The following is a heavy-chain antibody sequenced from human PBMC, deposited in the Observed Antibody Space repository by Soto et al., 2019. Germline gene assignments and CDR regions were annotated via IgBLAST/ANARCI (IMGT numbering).Heavy chain of an antibody. CDR3: ASYYFGSGSYLAH. CDR1: GSSISSYY. J-gene: IGHJ4*02. D-gene: IGHD3-10*01. V-gene: IGHV4-59*01. Sequence: TSETLSLTCTISGSSISSYYWSWVRQPPGRGLEWIGYIYNSGSTNHNPSLKSRVTISVDTSKNQFPLKLSSVTAADTAVYYCASYYFGSGSYLAHWGQGLLVTVSS. CDR2: IYNSGST.